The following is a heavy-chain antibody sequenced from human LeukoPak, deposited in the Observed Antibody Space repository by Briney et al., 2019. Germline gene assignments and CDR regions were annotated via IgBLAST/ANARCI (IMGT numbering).Heavy chain of an antibody. CDR3: ARTTDSSSWYLFYY. CDR2: IYYSGST. J-gene: IGHJ4*02. V-gene: IGHV4-39*01. CDR1: GGSISSSNYY. D-gene: IGHD6-13*01. Sequence: NPAETLSLTCGVSGGSISSSNYYWGWIRQPPGKGLEWIGSIYYSGSTYYNPSLKSRVTMSVDTSEKQFSLKLSSVTAADTAVYYCARTTDSSSWYLFYYWGQGTLVTVSS.